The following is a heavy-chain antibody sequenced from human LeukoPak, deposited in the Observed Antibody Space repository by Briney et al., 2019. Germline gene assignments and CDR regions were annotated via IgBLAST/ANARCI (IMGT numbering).Heavy chain of an antibody. CDR3: ARSRAIAVAGPLYYYYYYMDV. D-gene: IGHD6-19*01. CDR2: INHSGST. V-gene: IGHV4-34*01. CDR1: GGSFSGYY. J-gene: IGHJ6*03. Sequence: SETLSLTCAVYGGSFSGYYWSWIRQPPGKGLEWIGEINHSGSTNYNPSLKSRVTISVDTSKNQFSLKLSSVTAADTAVYYCARSRAIAVAGPLYYYYYYMDVWGKGTTVTVSS.